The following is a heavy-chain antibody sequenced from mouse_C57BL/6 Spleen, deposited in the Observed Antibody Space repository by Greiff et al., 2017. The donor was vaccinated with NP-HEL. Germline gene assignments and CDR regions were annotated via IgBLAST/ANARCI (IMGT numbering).Heavy chain of an antibody. J-gene: IGHJ3*01. CDR2: IDPEDGDT. CDR3: TRDGSSLAWFAY. V-gene: IGHV14-1*01. D-gene: IGHD1-1*01. CDR1: GFNIKDYY. Sequence: EVQLQQSGAELVRPGASVKLSCTASGFNIKDYYMHWVKQRPEQGLEWIGRIDPEDGDTEYAPKFQGKATMTADTSSNTAYLQLSSLTSEDTAVYYCTRDGSSLAWFAYWGQGTLVTVSA.